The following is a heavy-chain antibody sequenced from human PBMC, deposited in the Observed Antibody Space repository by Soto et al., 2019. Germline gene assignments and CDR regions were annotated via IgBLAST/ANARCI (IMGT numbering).Heavy chain of an antibody. Sequence: QVQLVQSGTEVKKPGSSVKVSCKASGDTFSFYTINWVRQAPGLGLEWVGRINPNVSMSHYAQKFQGRVSMSGDKSTSTAYMQMRSLRSDDTAMYFCAASYGSGYRAFDYWGQGALVIVSS. CDR2: INPNVSMS. D-gene: IGHD3-10*01. CDR3: AASYGSGYRAFDY. CDR1: GDTFSFYT. V-gene: IGHV1-69*02. J-gene: IGHJ4*02.